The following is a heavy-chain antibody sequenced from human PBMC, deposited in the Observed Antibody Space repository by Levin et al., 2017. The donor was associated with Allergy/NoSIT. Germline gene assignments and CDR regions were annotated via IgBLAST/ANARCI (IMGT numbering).Heavy chain of an antibody. D-gene: IGHD2-15*01. CDR3: AREAYCSGGSCYPTPEGYDDDYMDV. V-gene: IGHV1-69*13. J-gene: IGHJ6*03. Sequence: SVKVSCKASGGTFSSYAISWVRQAPGQGLEWMGGIIPIFGTANYAQKFQGRVTITADESTSTAYMELSSLRSEDTAVYYCAREAYCSGGSCYPTPEGYDDDYMDVWGKGTTVTVSS. CDR1: GGTFSSYA. CDR2: IIPIFGTA.